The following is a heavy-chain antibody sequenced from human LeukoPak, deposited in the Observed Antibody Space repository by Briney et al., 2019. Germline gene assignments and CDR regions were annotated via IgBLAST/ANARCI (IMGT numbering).Heavy chain of an antibody. CDR1: GFTFSSYG. D-gene: IGHD4-17*01. V-gene: IGHV3-30*02. CDR3: AKDPTVTGYYFDY. Sequence: GGSLRLSCAAFGFTFSSYGMHWVRQAPGKGLEWVAFIRYDGSNKYYADSVKGRFTISRDNSKNTLYLQMNSLRAEDTAVYYCAKDPTVTGYYFDYWGQGTLVTVSS. CDR2: IRYDGSNK. J-gene: IGHJ4*02.